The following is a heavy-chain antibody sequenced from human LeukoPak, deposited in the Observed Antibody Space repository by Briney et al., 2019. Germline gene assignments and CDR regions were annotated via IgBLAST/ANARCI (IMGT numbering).Heavy chain of an antibody. V-gene: IGHV4-59*01. CDR3: ASAVAGTFFDY. D-gene: IGHD6-19*01. J-gene: IGHJ4*02. Sequence: SESLSLTRTVSGGPINSYYWSWIRQPPGKGMEGTGYIYYSGSTNYNPSLKSQVTISVDTSKNQFSLKLSSVTAADTAVYYCASAVAGTFFDYWGQGSLVTVSS. CDR1: GGPINSYY. CDR2: IYYSGST.